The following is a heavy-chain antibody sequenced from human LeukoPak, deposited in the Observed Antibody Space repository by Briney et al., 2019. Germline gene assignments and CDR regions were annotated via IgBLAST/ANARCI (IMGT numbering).Heavy chain of an antibody. J-gene: IGHJ6*03. CDR2: ISYDGSNK. D-gene: IGHD2-21*02. Sequence: GGSLRLSCAASGFTFSSYAMHWVRQAPGKGLEWVAVISYDGSNKYYADSVKGRFTISRDNSKNTLYLQMNSLRAEDTAVYYCARDSIVVVTATTPHYYYYYYMDVWGKETTVTVSS. CDR3: ARDSIVVVTATTPHYYYYYYMDV. V-gene: IGHV3-30*04. CDR1: GFTFSSYA.